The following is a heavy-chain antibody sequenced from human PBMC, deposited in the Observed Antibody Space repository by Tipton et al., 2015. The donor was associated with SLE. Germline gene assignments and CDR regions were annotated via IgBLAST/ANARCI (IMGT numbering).Heavy chain of an antibody. J-gene: IGHJ4*02. CDR2: IYYSGST. D-gene: IGHD3-16*01. CDR1: GGSISSYY. Sequence: TLSLTCSVSGGSISSYYWSWIRQPPGKGLEWIGYIYYSGSTNYNPSLKSRVTISVATSKNQFSLKLSSVTAADTAVYYCARDLGRLYFDYWVQGTLVTVSS. CDR3: ARDLGRLYFDY. V-gene: IGHV4-59*01.